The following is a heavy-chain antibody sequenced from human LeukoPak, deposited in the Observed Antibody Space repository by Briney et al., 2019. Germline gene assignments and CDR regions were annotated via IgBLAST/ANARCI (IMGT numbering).Heavy chain of an antibody. Sequence: SETLSLTYTVSGGSISSYYWSWIRQPPGKGLEWIGEINHSGSTNYNPSLKSRVTISVDTSKNQFSLKLSSVTAADTAVYYCARAQTTVYYFDYWGQGTLVTVSS. CDR1: GGSISSYY. CDR3: ARAQTTVYYFDY. CDR2: INHSGST. V-gene: IGHV4-34*01. J-gene: IGHJ4*02. D-gene: IGHD4-17*01.